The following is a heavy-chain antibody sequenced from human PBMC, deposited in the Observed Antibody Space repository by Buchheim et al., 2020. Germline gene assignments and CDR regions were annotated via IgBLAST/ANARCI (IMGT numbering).Heavy chain of an antibody. CDR1: GFTFSSYW. V-gene: IGHV3-7*01. D-gene: IGHD1-26*01. CDR2: IKQDGSET. J-gene: IGHJ4*02. Sequence: EVQLVESGGGLVQPGGSLRLSCAASGFTFSSYWMSWVRQAPGKGLEWVANIKQDGSETYYVDSVQGRFTISRDNAKSTPYLQMNSLKAEDTAVYYCAREGQPATSFDYWGQGTL. CDR3: AREGQPATSFDY.